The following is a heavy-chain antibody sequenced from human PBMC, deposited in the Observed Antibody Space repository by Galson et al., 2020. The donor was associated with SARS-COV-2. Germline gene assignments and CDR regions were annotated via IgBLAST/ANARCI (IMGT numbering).Heavy chain of an antibody. Sequence: GRSLRLSCAASGFTFSNAWMSWVRQAPGKGLEWVGRVKSKTDGGTTDYAAPVKGRFIISRDDSKNTLYLQMDSLKTEDTAVYYCTWTTVTLQWDFWGQGTQVTVSS. V-gene: IGHV3-15*01. CDR1: GFTFSNAW. J-gene: IGHJ4*02. CDR2: VKSKTDGGTT. CDR3: TWTTVTLQWDF. D-gene: IGHD4-17*01.